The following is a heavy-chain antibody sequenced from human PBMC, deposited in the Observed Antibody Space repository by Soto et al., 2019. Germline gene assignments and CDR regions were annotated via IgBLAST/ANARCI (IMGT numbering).Heavy chain of an antibody. D-gene: IGHD3-22*01. CDR1: GFTFSRYG. CDR3: ARDDDYEANAFDY. J-gene: IGHJ4*02. CDR2: IWNDGIRK. Sequence: GGSLKLSCAASGFTFSRYGMHWVRQAPGKGLEWVALIWNDGIRKVYVDSVKGRFTISRDNSKNTLDLQMNSLRAEDTAVYYCARDDDYEANAFDYWGPGTLVTVSS. V-gene: IGHV3-33*01.